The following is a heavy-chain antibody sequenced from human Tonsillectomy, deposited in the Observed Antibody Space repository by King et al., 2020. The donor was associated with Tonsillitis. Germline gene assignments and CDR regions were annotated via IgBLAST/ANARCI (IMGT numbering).Heavy chain of an antibody. V-gene: IGHV4-34*01. CDR2: INHSRST. CDR1: GGSFSGYY. Sequence: VQLQQWGAGLLKPSETLSLTCDVYGGSFSGYYWTWIRQPPGKGLEWIGEINHSRSTIYNPSLQSRVTISENTSKKQISLKLRSVTAADTAVYYCARGGRGRADYWGQGTLVTVSS. CDR3: ARGGRGRADY. D-gene: IGHD3-10*01. J-gene: IGHJ4*02.